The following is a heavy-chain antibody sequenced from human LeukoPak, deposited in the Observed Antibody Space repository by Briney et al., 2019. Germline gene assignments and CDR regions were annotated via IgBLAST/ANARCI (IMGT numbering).Heavy chain of an antibody. CDR2: INHSGST. CDR1: GGSFSGYY. CDR3: ARVLYDFWSGYYNRRTFDI. D-gene: IGHD3-3*01. V-gene: IGHV4-34*01. J-gene: IGHJ3*02. Sequence: PSETLSLTCAVYGGSFSGYYWSWIRQPPGKGLEGMGEINHSGSTNYNPSLKSRVTISVDTSKNQFSLKLSSVTAADTAVYYCARVLYDFWSGYYNRRTFDIWGQGTMVTVSS.